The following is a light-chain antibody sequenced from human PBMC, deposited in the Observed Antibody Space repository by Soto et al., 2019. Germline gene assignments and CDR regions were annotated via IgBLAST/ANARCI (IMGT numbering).Light chain of an antibody. J-gene: IGLJ1*01. Sequence: QSALTQPASVSGCPGLSITISCTGTSSDVGSYNLVSWYQQHPGKAPKLMIYEVSKRPSGVSNRFSGSKSGNTASLTISGLQAEDEADYYCCSYAGSSTPYVFGTGTRSPS. CDR1: SSDVGSYNL. CDR2: EVS. CDR3: CSYAGSSTPYV. V-gene: IGLV2-23*02.